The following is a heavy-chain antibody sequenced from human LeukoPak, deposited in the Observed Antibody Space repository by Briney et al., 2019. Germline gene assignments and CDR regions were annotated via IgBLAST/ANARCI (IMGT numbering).Heavy chain of an antibody. V-gene: IGHV3-30*18. Sequence: GGSLRLSCAASGFTFGTYAMNWVRQAPGKGLEWVAVISYDGSNKYYADSVKGRFTISRDNSKNTLYLQMNSLRAEDTAVYYCAKDPTSSVTATTSDYWGQGTLVTVSS. CDR3: AKDPTSSVTATTSDY. CDR2: ISYDGSNK. CDR1: GFTFGTYA. J-gene: IGHJ4*02. D-gene: IGHD2-21*02.